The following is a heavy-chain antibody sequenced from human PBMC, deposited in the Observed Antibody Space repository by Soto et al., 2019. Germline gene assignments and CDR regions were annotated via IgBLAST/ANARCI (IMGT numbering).Heavy chain of an antibody. D-gene: IGHD3-10*01. CDR1: GDTFTFYS. Sequence: QVQLVQSGAEVKKPGSSVRVSCKASGDTFTFYSINWVRQAPGLGLEWMGRINPILSMSNYAQRFQGRVTMIADKSTSTAYMELSSLSSEETAMYYCASSYGSGYRAFDYWGQGALVTVSS. J-gene: IGHJ4*02. CDR3: ASSYGSGYRAFDY. CDR2: INPILSMS. V-gene: IGHV1-69*02.